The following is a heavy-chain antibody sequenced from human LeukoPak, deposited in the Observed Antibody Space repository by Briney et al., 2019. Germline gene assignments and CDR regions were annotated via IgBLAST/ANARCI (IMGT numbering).Heavy chain of an antibody. CDR3: ARGGKAIFGVVTFDFDY. CDR1: GGSFSGYY. CDR2: INHSGST. Sequence: TSETLSLTCAVYGGSFSGYYWSWIRQPPGKGLEWIGEINHSGSTNYNPSLKSRVTISVDTSKNQFSLKLSSVTAADTAVYYCARGGKAIFGVVTFDFDYWGQGTLVTVSS. J-gene: IGHJ4*02. V-gene: IGHV4-34*01. D-gene: IGHD3-3*01.